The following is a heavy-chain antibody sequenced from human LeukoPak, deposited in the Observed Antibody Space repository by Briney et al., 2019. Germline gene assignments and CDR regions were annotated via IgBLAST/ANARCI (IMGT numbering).Heavy chain of an antibody. D-gene: IGHD7-27*01. V-gene: IGHV3-23*01. Sequence: SGGSLRLSCAASGFTFSSYAMSWVRQAPGKGLERVSAISGHGGSTFYADSVKGRFTISRDSSKNTLYLQMNSLRSEDTAVYYCAKDVPPNWGLIRAGKYYFDFWGQGTLVTVSS. J-gene: IGHJ4*02. CDR1: GFTFSSYA. CDR3: AKDVPPNWGLIRAGKYYFDF. CDR2: ISGHGGST.